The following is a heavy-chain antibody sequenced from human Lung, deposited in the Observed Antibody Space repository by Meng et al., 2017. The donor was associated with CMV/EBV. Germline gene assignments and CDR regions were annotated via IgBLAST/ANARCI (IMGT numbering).Heavy chain of an antibody. J-gene: IGHJ6*02. D-gene: IGHD2-2*01. CDR1: GGSISSYY. V-gene: IGHV4-59*01. Sequence: SXTXSLXCTVSGGSISSYYWSWIRQPPGKGLEWIGYIYYSGSTNYNPSLKSRVTISVDTSKNQFSLKLSSVTAADTAVYYCARNSPAAPHYYYYGMDVWGPGTTVTVSS. CDR2: IYYSGST. CDR3: ARNSPAAPHYYYYGMDV.